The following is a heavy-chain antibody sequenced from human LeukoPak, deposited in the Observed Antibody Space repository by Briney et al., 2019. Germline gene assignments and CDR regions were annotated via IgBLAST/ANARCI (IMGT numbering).Heavy chain of an antibody. J-gene: IGHJ5*02. CDR2: IKQDGSEK. D-gene: IGHD4-11*01. V-gene: IGHV3-7*03. CDR3: ARTPYSNYVIWFDP. Sequence: GGSLRLSCAASGFTFSSNWMSWVRKAPGKGLEWVANIKQDGSEKYYVDSVKGRFTISRDNAKNSLYLQMNSLRAEDTAVYYCARTPYSNYVIWFDPWGQGTLVTVSS. CDR1: GFTFSSNW.